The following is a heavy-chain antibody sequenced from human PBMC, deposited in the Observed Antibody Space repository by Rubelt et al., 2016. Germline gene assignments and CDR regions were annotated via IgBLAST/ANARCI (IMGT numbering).Heavy chain of an antibody. CDR2: ISTQYRII. D-gene: IGHD3-16*01. V-gene: IGHV3-48*02. Sequence: GGSLKLSCAASGFTFSSYSMNWIRQAPGKGLEYIAYISTQYRIIHYADSVKGRFAISSDNAKNSLYLQMSSLRDEDTAVSYCARDHNYAFDNWGQGTLVTVSS. CDR1: GFTFSSYS. CDR3: ARDHNYAFDN. J-gene: IGHJ4*02.